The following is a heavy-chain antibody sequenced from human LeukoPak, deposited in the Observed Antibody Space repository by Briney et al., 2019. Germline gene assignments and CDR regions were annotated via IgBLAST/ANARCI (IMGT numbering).Heavy chain of an antibody. Sequence: SETLSLTCTVSGGSVSSGSYYWSWIRQPPGKGLEWIGYIYYSGSTNYNPSLKSRVTISVDTSKNQFSLKLSSVTAADTAVYYCARATSYDFWSGQKGGFDYRGQGTLVTVSS. CDR3: ARATSYDFWSGQKGGFDY. V-gene: IGHV4-61*01. D-gene: IGHD3-3*01. CDR2: IYYSGST. J-gene: IGHJ4*02. CDR1: GGSVSSGSYY.